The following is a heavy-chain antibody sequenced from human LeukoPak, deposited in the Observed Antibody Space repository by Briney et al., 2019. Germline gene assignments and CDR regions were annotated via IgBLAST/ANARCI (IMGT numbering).Heavy chain of an antibody. CDR2: INPNSGGT. Sequence: ASVKVSCKASGYTFTGYYMHWVRQAPGQGLEWMGWINPNSGGTNYAQKFLGRVTMTRDTSISTAYMELSRLRSDDTDVYYCARVGDELSAENAFDIWGQGTMVTVSS. CDR1: GYTFTGYY. D-gene: IGHD1-26*01. J-gene: IGHJ3*02. V-gene: IGHV1-2*02. CDR3: ARVGDELSAENAFDI.